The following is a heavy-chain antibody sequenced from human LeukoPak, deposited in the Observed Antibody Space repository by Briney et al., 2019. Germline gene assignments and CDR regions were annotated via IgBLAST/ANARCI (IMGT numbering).Heavy chain of an antibody. Sequence: SETLSLTCTVSGGFISSYYWSWIRQPAGKGLEWIGRIYTSGSTNYNPSLKSRVTMSVDTSKNQFSLKLSSVTAADTAVYYCARSSAARPHYYFDYWGQGTLVTVSS. J-gene: IGHJ4*02. V-gene: IGHV4-4*07. CDR3: ARSSAARPHYYFDY. CDR2: IYTSGST. D-gene: IGHD6-6*01. CDR1: GGFISSYY.